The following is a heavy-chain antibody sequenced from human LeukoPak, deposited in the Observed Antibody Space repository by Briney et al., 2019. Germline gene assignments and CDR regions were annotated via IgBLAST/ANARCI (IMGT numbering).Heavy chain of an antibody. D-gene: IGHD2-21*02. CDR1: GFTFSSYA. CDR3: AKAYCGGDCWPDY. CDR2: ISGSGGST. V-gene: IGHV3-23*01. Sequence: GGSLRLSCAASGFTFSSYAMRWVRQAPGKGLEWVSGISGSGGSTHYADSVKGRFTISRDNSMNTLNPQMNSLRAEDTAVYYCAKAYCGGDCWPDYWGQGILVTVSS. J-gene: IGHJ4*02.